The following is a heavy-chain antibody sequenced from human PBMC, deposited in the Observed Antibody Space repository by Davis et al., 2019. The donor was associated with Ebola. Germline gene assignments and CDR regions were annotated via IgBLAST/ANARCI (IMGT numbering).Heavy chain of an antibody. CDR2: YTNIETT. Sequence: GESLKISCVASGFTFSRYAMSWVRQARGQGLGWVWAYTNIETTHYTGSLRGRFTISRDNSKNTLYLQMNSLRAEDTARYFCVKSPPYCSGDCYSTFEYWGQGTLVTVSS. J-gene: IGHJ4*02. D-gene: IGHD6-25*01. V-gene: IGHV3-23*01. CDR3: VKSPPYCSGDCYSTFEY. CDR1: GFTFSRYA.